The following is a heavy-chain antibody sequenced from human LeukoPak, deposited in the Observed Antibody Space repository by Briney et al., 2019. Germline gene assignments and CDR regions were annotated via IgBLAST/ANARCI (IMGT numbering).Heavy chain of an antibody. V-gene: IGHV1-3*01. Sequence: ASVKVSCRASGYTFTSYAMHWVRQAPAQRLEWMGWINAGNGNTKYSQKFQGRVTITRDTSASTAYMELSSLRSEDTAVYYCARVSYGPHTFDYWGQGTLVTVSS. J-gene: IGHJ4*02. CDR3: ARVSYGPHTFDY. CDR2: INAGNGNT. CDR1: GYTFTSYA. D-gene: IGHD4-17*01.